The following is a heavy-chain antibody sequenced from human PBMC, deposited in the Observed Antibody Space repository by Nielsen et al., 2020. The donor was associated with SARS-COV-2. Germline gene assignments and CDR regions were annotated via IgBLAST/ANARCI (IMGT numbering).Heavy chain of an antibody. CDR3: TKAAVGTFDY. V-gene: IGHV3-33*06. J-gene: IGHJ4*02. D-gene: IGHD1-26*01. Sequence: VRQAPGKGLEWVALIWYDGSNKYYADSVKGRFTISRDNSNNTLYLQMNSLRAEDTAVYYCTKAAVGTFDYWGQGTLVTVSS. CDR2: IWYDGSNK.